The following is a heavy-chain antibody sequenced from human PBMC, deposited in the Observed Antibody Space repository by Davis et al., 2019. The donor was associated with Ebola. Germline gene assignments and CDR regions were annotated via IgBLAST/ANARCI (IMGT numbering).Heavy chain of an antibody. Sequence: ASVKVSCKASGYTFSSYAMHWVRQAPGQRLEWMGWINAGNGNTKYSQRFQGRVTITRDTSASTAYMELSSLRSEDTAVYYCARDAYVTIFGVITPYYFDYWGQGTLVTVSS. D-gene: IGHD3-3*01. CDR1: GYTFSSYA. CDR3: ARDAYVTIFGVITPYYFDY. V-gene: IGHV1-3*01. CDR2: INAGNGNT. J-gene: IGHJ4*02.